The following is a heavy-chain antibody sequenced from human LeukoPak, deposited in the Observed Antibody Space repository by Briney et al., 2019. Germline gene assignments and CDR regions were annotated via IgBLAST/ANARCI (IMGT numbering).Heavy chain of an antibody. J-gene: IGHJ4*02. CDR3: APWICISTSCYLDY. D-gene: IGHD2-2*01. V-gene: IGHV3-48*01. CDR1: GFSFSTYA. CDR2: IGSSSSII. Sequence: SGESLRLSCSASGFSFSTYAMTWVRQAPGKGLEWVSYIGSSSSIIYYADSVKGRFTISRDNAKNSLYLQMNSLRAEDTAVYYCAPWICISTSCYLDYWGQGTLVTVSS.